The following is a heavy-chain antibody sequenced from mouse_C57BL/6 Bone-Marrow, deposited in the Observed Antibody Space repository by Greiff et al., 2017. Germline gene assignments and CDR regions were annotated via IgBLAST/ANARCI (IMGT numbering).Heavy chain of an antibody. CDR2: IYPGSGST. Sequence: QVQLQQPGAELVKPGASVKMSCKASGYTFTSYWITWVKQRPGQGLEWIGDIYPGSGSTNYNEKFKSKATLTVDTSSSTAYMQLSSWTSEDSSVYYCAREDGYFPYWYFDVWGTGTTVTGSS. D-gene: IGHD2-3*01. J-gene: IGHJ1*03. CDR1: GYTFTSYW. V-gene: IGHV1-55*01. CDR3: AREDGYFPYWYFDV.